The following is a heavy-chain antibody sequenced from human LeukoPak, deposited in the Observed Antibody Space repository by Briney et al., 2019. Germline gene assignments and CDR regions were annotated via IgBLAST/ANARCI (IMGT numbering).Heavy chain of an antibody. CDR2: IYYSGST. CDR3: ARDRRNSWYNYYGMDV. D-gene: IGHD6-13*01. V-gene: IGHV4-39*07. Sequence: SETLSLTCTVSGGSISSSSYYWGWIRQPPGKGLEWIGSIYYSGSTYYNPSLKSRVTISVDTSKNQFSLKLSSVTAADTAVYYCARDRRNSWYNYYGMDVWGQGTTVTVSS. J-gene: IGHJ6*02. CDR1: GGSISSSSYY.